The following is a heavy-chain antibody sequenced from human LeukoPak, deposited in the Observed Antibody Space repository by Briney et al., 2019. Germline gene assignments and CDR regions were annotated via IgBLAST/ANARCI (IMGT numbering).Heavy chain of an antibody. CDR1: GFTFSSYA. V-gene: IGHV3-30*04. Sequence: GGSRRLSCAASGFTFSSYAMHWVRQAPGKGLEWVAVISYDGSNKYYADSVKGRFTISRDNSKNTLYLQMNSLRAEDTAVYYCARLAQFYGMDVWGKGTTVTVSS. CDR3: ARLAQFYGMDV. CDR2: ISYDGSNK. D-gene: IGHD5-24*01. J-gene: IGHJ6*04.